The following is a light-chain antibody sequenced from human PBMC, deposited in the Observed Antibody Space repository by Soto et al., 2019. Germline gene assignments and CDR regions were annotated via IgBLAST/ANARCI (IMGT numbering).Light chain of an antibody. Sequence: EIVMTQSPATLSVSPGERATLSCRASQSVSSNLAWYQQKPGQAPRLLIYGASTRATGIPARFSGSGSGTEFTLTIRSLQSEDFAIYFCQQYNNWPPDRTFGQGTKVDIK. CDR1: QSVSSN. V-gene: IGKV3-15*01. CDR3: QQYNNWPPDRT. J-gene: IGKJ1*01. CDR2: GAS.